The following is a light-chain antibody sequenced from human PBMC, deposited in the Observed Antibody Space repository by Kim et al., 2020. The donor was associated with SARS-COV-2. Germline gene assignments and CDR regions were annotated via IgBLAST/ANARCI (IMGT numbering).Light chain of an antibody. V-gene: IGLV3-19*01. Sequence: VALGQTVRITCQGDSLRSYYATWYQQKPGQAPKVVIYGKDNRPSGVPDRFSGSSSGNTAYLTITGTQAGDEADYYFNSRDSTDYVLLGGGTKLTVL. CDR3: NSRDSTDYVL. CDR1: SLRSYY. CDR2: GKD. J-gene: IGLJ2*01.